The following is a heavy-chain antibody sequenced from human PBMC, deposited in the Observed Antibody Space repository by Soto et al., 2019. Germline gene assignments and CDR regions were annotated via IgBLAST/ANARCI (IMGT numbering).Heavy chain of an antibody. V-gene: IGHV3-30*18. CDR2: ISYDGRNK. CDR1: GVTFSSYG. D-gene: IGHD5-18*01. Sequence: QVQLVESGGGVVQPGRSLRLSCAASGVTFSSYGMHWVRQAPGKGLEWVAVISYDGRNKYYADSVKGRFTISRDNSKNTLYLQMNSLRAEDTAVYYCAKDWGGEGYSYASTIDYWGQGTLVTVSS. CDR3: AKDWGGEGYSYASTIDY. J-gene: IGHJ4*02.